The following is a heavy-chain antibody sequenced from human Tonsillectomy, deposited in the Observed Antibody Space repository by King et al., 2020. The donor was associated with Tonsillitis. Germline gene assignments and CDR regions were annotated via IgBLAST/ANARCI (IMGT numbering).Heavy chain of an antibody. D-gene: IGHD6-13*01. V-gene: IGHV3-23*04. CDR2: ISGSGGST. CDR3: AKDIYSSSWYVEVYYYYGMDV. Sequence: VQLVESGGGLVQPGGSLRLSCAASGFTFSSYAMSWVRQAPGKGLEWVSAISGSGGSTYYADSVKGRFTISRDNSKNTLYLQMNSLRAEDPAVYDCAKDIYSSSWYVEVYYYYGMDVWGQGTTVTVSS. CDR1: GFTFSSYA. J-gene: IGHJ6*02.